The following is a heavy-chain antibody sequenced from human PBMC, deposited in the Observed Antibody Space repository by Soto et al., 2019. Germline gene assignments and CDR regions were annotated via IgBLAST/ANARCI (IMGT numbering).Heavy chain of an antibody. D-gene: IGHD6-13*01. CDR1: GGSFRGYY. CDR2: INHSGST. CDR3: ATSYGNAWYTY. J-gene: IGHJ4*02. V-gene: IGHV4-34*01. Sequence: SETLSLTCAVYGGSFRGYYWSWIRQPPGKGLEWIGEINHSGSTNYNPSLKSRLTISVDRSKNQFTLQLTSVTVADTAVYYCATSYGNAWYTYWGQGTQVTVSS.